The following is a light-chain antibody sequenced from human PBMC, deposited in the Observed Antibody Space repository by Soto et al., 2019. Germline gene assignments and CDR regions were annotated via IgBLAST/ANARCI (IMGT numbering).Light chain of an antibody. CDR3: QVWDSSSDHAV. CDR1: YIGSKS. J-gene: IGLJ7*01. CDR2: DDT. V-gene: IGLV3-21*02. Sequence: SYELTQPPSVSVAPGQTARITYGGNYIGSKSVHWYQQRPGQAPVLVLYDDTDRPSGIPERFSGSNSGNTATLTISRVEAGDEADYYCQVWDSSSDHAVFGGGTQLTVL.